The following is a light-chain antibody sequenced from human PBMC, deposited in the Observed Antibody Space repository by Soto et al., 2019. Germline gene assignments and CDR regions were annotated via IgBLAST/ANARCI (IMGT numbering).Light chain of an antibody. Sequence: QSVLTQPASVSGSPGQSITISCTGAGSDVGGYDHVSWYQHHPGKAPKVMIYEVTNRPSGVSNRFSGSKSGNTASLTISGLLAEDEADYYCSSYTSSSTYVFGTGTKVTV. CDR2: EVT. J-gene: IGLJ1*01. CDR3: SSYTSSSTYV. CDR1: GSDVGGYDH. V-gene: IGLV2-14*01.